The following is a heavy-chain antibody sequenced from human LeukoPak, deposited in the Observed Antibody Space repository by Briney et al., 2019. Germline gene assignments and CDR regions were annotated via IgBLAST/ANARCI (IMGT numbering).Heavy chain of an antibody. CDR2: INWNGGST. CDR3: ARDSVATTIFGVVTAANWFDP. V-gene: IGHV3-20*04. D-gene: IGHD3-3*01. CDR1: GFTFDDYG. Sequence: PGGSLRLSCAASGFTFDDYGMSWVRQAPGKGLEWVSGINWNGGSTGYADSVKGRFTISRDNAKNSLYLQMNSLRAEDTALYYCARDSVATTIFGVVTAANWFDPWGQGTLVTVSS. J-gene: IGHJ5*02.